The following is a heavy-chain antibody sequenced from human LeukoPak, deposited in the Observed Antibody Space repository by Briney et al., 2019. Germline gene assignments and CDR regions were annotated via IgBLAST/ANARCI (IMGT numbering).Heavy chain of an antibody. J-gene: IGHJ3*02. D-gene: IGHD1-26*01. CDR1: GGSISSGSYY. V-gene: IGHV4-61*02. CDR3: ARRELLDAFDI. Sequence: PSETLSLTCTVSGGSISSGSYYWSWIRQPAGKGPEWIGRIYTSGSTNYNPSLKSRVTISVDTSKNQFSLKLSSVTAADTAVYYCARRELLDAFDIWGQGTMVTVSS. CDR2: IYTSGST.